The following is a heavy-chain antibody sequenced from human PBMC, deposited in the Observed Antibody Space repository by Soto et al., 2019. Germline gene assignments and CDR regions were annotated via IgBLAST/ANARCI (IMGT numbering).Heavy chain of an antibody. Sequence: PEGSLRLSCAASGLTFSDDHMNWIRQPPGKGREWSSYISSSGPTIQYADSVKGRFTISRDNAKKSLYLQMNSLRVEDTAVYYCARERGVIRGYYYGMDVWGQGTTVTVSS. D-gene: IGHD3-10*01. V-gene: IGHV3-11*01. CDR2: ISSSGPTI. J-gene: IGHJ6*02. CDR1: GLTFSDDH. CDR3: ARERGVIRGYYYGMDV.